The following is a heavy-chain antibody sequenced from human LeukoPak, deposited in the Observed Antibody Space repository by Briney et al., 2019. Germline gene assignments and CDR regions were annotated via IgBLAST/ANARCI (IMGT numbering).Heavy chain of an antibody. Sequence: GGSLRLSCAASGFTFSSYWMHWVRHAPGKGLVWVSRINTDGSSTSYADSVKGRFTISRDNAKNTLYLQMNSLRAEDTAVYYCARDRNYDSSGYYITETEGAFDIWGQGTMVTVSS. CDR3: ARDRNYDSSGYYITETEGAFDI. D-gene: IGHD3-22*01. CDR2: INTDGSST. CDR1: GFTFSSYW. J-gene: IGHJ3*02. V-gene: IGHV3-74*01.